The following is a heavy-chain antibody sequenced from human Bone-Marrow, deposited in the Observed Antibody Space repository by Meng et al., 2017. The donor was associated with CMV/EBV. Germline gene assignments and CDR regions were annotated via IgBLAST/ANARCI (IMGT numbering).Heavy chain of an antibody. CDR3: ARLSRIIAARTWAAVDI. D-gene: IGHD6-6*01. V-gene: IGHV1-69*05. J-gene: IGHJ3*02. CDR2: IIPIFGTA. Sequence: SVKVSCKASGGTFSSYAISWVRQAPGQGLEWMGGIIPIFGTANYAQKFQGRVTITTDESTTTAYMELSSLRSEDTAVYYCARLSRIIAARTWAAVDIWGQGTMVTVSS. CDR1: GGTFSSYA.